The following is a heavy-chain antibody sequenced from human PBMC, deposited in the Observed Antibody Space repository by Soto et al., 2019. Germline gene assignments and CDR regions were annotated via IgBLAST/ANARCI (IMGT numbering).Heavy chain of an antibody. J-gene: IGHJ3*02. D-gene: IGHD3-22*01. CDR3: AKDLVAYYDPNHAFDI. CDR2: ISGSGGST. V-gene: IGHV3-23*01. CDR1: GFTFSSYA. Sequence: GGSLRLSCAASGFTFSSYAMSWVRQAPGKGLEWVSAISGSGGSTYYADSVKGRFTISRDNSKNTLYLQMNSLRAEDTAVYYCAKDLVAYYDPNHAFDIWGQWTMVTVSS.